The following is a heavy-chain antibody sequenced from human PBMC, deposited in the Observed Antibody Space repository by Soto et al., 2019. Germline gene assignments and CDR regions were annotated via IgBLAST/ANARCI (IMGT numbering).Heavy chain of an antibody. CDR1: GFTFSSYA. J-gene: IGHJ4*02. D-gene: IGHD3-22*01. CDR3: ARDPAVYDSSGALDY. CDR2: ISYDGSNK. Sequence: PGGSLRLSCAASGFTFSSYAMHWVRQAPGKGLEWVAVISYDGSNKYYADSVKGRFTISRDNSKNTLYLQMNSLRAEDTAVYYCARDPAVYDSSGALDYWGQGTLVTVSS. V-gene: IGHV3-30-3*01.